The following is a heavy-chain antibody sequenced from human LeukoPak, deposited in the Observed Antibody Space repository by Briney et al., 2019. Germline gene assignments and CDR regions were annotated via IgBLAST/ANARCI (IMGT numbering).Heavy chain of an antibody. CDR2: IIPIFGTA. D-gene: IGHD6-19*01. V-gene: IGHV1-69*05. CDR1: GGTFSSYA. CDR3: ARSQWPKAFNWFDP. Sequence: ASVKVSCKASGGTFSSYAISWVRQAPGRGLEWMGGIIPIFGTANYAQKFQGRVTITTDESTSTAYMELSSLRSEDTAVYYCARSQWPKAFNWFDPWGQGTLVTVSS. J-gene: IGHJ5*02.